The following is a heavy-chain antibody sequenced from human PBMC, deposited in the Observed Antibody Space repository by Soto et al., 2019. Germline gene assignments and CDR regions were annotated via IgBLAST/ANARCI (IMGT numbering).Heavy chain of an antibody. CDR3: ARGGTTNWSNWFDP. V-gene: IGHV4-59*01. CDR2: IFHDGNT. D-gene: IGHD1-1*01. J-gene: IGHJ5*02. Sequence: QVQLQESGPGLVKPSETLSLTCSVSGGSITNYYWAWIRQSPGKGLEWIGYIFHDGNTNYNPSLKSRVTISVDTSKNHFSLKVNSVTAADAAVYYCARGGTTNWSNWFDPWGQGTLVSVSS. CDR1: GGSITNYY.